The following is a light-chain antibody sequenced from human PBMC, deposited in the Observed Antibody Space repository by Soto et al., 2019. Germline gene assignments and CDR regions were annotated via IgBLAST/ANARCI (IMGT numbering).Light chain of an antibody. V-gene: IGKV1-5*03. CDR2: KAS. Sequence: GARVTITCRASQSISRWLAWYQQKPGKAPKLLIYKASTLESGVPSRFRGSGSGTDFALIITSLQPDDFATYRCYQYDSYTPGWKCGNGTKVDIK. J-gene: IGKJ1*01. CDR3: YQYDSYTPGWK. CDR1: QSISRW.